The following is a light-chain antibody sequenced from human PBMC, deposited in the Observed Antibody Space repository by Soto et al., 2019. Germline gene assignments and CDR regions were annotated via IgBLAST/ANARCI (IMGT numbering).Light chain of an antibody. V-gene: IGKV3-20*01. CDR2: GAS. CDR1: QSINSRY. Sequence: EIVLTQSPGTLSLSPGERATLSCRASQSINSRYLAWYQQKPGQAPRLLIYGASSRATGIPDRFSGSGSGTDFTLTISRLEPEDFAVYYCQQFGSSPGCTFGPGTKGDIK. CDR3: QQFGSSPGCT. J-gene: IGKJ3*01.